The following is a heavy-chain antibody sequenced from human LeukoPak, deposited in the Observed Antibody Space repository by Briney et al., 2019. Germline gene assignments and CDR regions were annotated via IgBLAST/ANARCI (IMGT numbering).Heavy chain of an antibody. J-gene: IGHJ5*02. CDR2: IYYSGST. CDR3: ARGVARGANWFDP. V-gene: IGHV4-31*03. CDR1: GGSISSGGYY. D-gene: IGHD2-15*01. Sequence: SQTLSLTCTVSGGSISSGGYYWSWIRQHPGKGLEWIGYIYYSGSTYYNPSLKSRVTMSVDTSKNQFSLKLSSVTAADTAVYYCARGVARGANWFDPWGQGTLVTVSS.